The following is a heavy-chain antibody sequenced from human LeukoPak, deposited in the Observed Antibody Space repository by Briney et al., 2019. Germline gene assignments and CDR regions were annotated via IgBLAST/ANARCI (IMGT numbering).Heavy chain of an antibody. CDR3: ARVPYGNYHYYYMDV. CDR2: INWDGGST. V-gene: IGHV3-20*04. J-gene: IGHJ6*03. D-gene: IGHD3-10*01. Sequence: GSLRLSCAASGFTFDDHGMSWVRQVPGKGLEWVSGINWDGGSTGYADSVKGRFTIPRDNSKNTIYLQMNSLRAEDAAVYFCARVPYGNYHYYYMDVWAKGPRSPSP. CDR1: GFTFDDHG.